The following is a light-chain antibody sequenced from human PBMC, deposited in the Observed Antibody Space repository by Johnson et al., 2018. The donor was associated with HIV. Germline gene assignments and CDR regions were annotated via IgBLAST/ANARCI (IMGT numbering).Light chain of an antibody. Sequence: QLVLTQPPSVSAAPGQKVTISCSGSSSNIGNNYVSWYRQLPGTAPKLLIYENNKRPSGIPDRFSGSKSGTSATLDITGLQTGAEADYYCGTWDSSLGTYVFGTGNKVTVL. CDR1: SSNIGNNY. CDR3: GTWDSSLGTYV. J-gene: IGLJ1*01. V-gene: IGLV1-51*02. CDR2: ENN.